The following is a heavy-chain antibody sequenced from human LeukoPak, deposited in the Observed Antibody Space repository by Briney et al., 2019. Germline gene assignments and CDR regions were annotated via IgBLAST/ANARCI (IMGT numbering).Heavy chain of an antibody. Sequence: PGGSLRLSCAASGFTFSSFWMSWVRQAPGKGLEWVANIKQDGSEKYYVDSVKGRFTISRDNGKNTLYLQMNSLRTEDTSVYYCAEDQKLQPFHYWGQGTLVTVSS. V-gene: IGHV3-7*01. CDR3: AEDQKLQPFHY. CDR1: GFTFSSFW. CDR2: IKQDGSEK. D-gene: IGHD2-15*01. J-gene: IGHJ4*02.